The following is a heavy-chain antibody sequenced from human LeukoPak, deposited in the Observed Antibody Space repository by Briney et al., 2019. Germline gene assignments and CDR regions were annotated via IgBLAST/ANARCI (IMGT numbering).Heavy chain of an antibody. CDR1: GGSISSYY. J-gene: IGHJ6*02. CDR3: ARGVITMIDYYYGMDV. V-gene: IGHV4-59*01. Sequence: PSETLSLTCTVSGGSISSYYWSWIRQPPGKGLEWIGYIYYSGSTNYNPSLKSRVTISVGTSKNQFSLKLSSVTAADTAVYYCARGVITMIDYYYGMDVWGQGTTVTVSS. D-gene: IGHD3-22*01. CDR2: IYYSGST.